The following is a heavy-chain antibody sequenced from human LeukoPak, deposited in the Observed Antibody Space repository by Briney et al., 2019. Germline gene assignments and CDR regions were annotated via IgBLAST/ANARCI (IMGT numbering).Heavy chain of an antibody. CDR1: GGSISNYY. CDR2: IYTSGST. J-gene: IGHJ6*03. Sequence: SETLSLTCTVSGGSISNYYWSWVRQPAGKGLEWIGRIYTSGSTNYNPSLKSRVTMSVDTSKNQFSLKLSSVTAADTAVYYCARVVAARPGYYYYYMDVWGKGTTVTVSS. CDR3: ARVVAARPGYYYYYMDV. V-gene: IGHV4-4*07. D-gene: IGHD6-6*01.